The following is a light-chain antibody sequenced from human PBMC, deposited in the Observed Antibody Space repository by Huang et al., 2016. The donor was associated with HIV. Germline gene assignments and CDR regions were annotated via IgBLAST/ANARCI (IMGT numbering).Light chain of an antibody. CDR1: QSVTSS. CDR2: RAS. J-gene: IGKJ1*01. CDR3: QQYKNWPWT. Sequence: ETVMTQSPATLSVSPGERATLSCWASQSVTSSLAWFQQKPGQAPRLLIYRASIRATGIPARFSGSGSGTDFTLTISSLLSEDFAVYYCQQYKNWPWTFGQGTKVEIK. V-gene: IGKV3-15*01.